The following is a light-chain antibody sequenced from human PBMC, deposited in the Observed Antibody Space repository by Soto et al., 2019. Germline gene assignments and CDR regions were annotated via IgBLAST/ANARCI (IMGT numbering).Light chain of an antibody. CDR1: QSVSRN. Sequence: EIVMTQSPATLSVSPGERATLSCRASQSVSRNLAWYQQKPGQAPRLLIYGASTRATGIPGRFSGSGSGTEFTLTISSLQSEDFAVYYCQQHNDWPRTFGQGTKVEIK. CDR2: GAS. V-gene: IGKV3-15*01. J-gene: IGKJ1*01. CDR3: QQHNDWPRT.